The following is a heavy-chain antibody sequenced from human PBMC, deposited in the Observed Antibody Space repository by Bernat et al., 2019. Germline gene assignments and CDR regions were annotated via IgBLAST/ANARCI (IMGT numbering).Heavy chain of an antibody. D-gene: IGHD1-26*01. Sequence: EVQLVESGGGLVQPGGPLKLSCAASGFSFSDSAMHWVRQASGKGLEWVGRIKSKTDGATTDYAATVKGRFTISRDDSKNTLYLQMNSLKTEDTAVYYCTTGIVGATTAFDIWGQGTMVTVAS. J-gene: IGHJ3*02. CDR1: GFSFSDSA. CDR3: TTGIVGATTAFDI. V-gene: IGHV3-15*01. CDR2: IKSKTDGATT.